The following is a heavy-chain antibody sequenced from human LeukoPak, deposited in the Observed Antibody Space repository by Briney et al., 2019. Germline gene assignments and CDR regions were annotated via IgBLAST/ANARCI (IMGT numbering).Heavy chain of an antibody. J-gene: IGHJ4*02. Sequence: GGSLRLSCAASGFTFSSYWMHWVRQAPGKGLVWVSRINSDGSSTSYADSAKGRFTISRDNAKNTLYLQMNSLRAEDTAVYYCARAEYGYPGGYWGQGTLVTVSS. CDR1: GFTFSSYW. D-gene: IGHD4-17*01. V-gene: IGHV3-74*01. CDR3: ARAEYGYPGGY. CDR2: INSDGSST.